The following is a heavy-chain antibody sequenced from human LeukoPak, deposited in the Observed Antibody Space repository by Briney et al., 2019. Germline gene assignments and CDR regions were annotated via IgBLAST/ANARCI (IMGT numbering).Heavy chain of an antibody. CDR2: INPNSGGT. CDR3: ARVVKSPGYSSSWYSY. D-gene: IGHD6-13*01. Sequence: GASVKVSCKASGYTFTGYYMHWVRQAPGQGLDGMGWINPNSGGTNYAQNFQGRVTMTRDTSISTASMELSRLRSDDTAVYYCARVVKSPGYSSSWYSYWGQGTLVTVSS. J-gene: IGHJ4*02. V-gene: IGHV1-2*02. CDR1: GYTFTGYY.